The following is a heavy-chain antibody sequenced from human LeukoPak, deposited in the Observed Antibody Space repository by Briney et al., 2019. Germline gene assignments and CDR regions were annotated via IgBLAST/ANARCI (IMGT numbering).Heavy chain of an antibody. CDR3: ARGGVESFDY. V-gene: IGHV4-59*01. Sequence: SETLSLTCTVSGGSISSYYWSWIRQPPGKGLEWIGYIHYSGSTNYNPSLKSRVTISVDTSKNQFSLKLSSVTAADTAVYYCARGGVESFDYWGQGTLVTVSS. D-gene: IGHD3-10*01. CDR1: GGSISSYY. CDR2: IHYSGST. J-gene: IGHJ4*02.